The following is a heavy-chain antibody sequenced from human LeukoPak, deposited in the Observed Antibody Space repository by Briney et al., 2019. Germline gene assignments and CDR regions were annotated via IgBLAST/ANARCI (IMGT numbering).Heavy chain of an antibody. CDR2: ISSSGGST. J-gene: IGHJ4*02. V-gene: IGHV3-23*01. Sequence: PGGSLRLSCAASGLTFRNYAMSWVRQAPGKGLEWVSAISSSGGSTFYAESVKGRFTISRDNSKNTLYLQMNSLRAEDTAVYYCAKAWPTGKADYWGQGTLVTVSS. CDR3: AKAWPTGKADY. CDR1: GLTFRNYA. D-gene: IGHD7-27*01.